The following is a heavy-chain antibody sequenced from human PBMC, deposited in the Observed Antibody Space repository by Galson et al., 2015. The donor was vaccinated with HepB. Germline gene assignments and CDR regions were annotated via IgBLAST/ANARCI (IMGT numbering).Heavy chain of an antibody. CDR3: ARGTAIRFSHFDY. J-gene: IGHJ4*02. CDR1: GFTFSSYS. Sequence: SLRLSCAASGFTFSSYSMNWVRQAPGKGLEWVSYISSSTSTIYYTDSVKGRFTISRDNAKNSLYLQMNSLRAEDTAVYYCARGTAIRFSHFDYWGQGTLVTVSS. V-gene: IGHV3-48*01. CDR2: ISSSTSTI. D-gene: IGHD2-2*02.